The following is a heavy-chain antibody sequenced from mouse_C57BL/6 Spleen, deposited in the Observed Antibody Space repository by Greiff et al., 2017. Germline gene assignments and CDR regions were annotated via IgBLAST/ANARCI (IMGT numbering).Heavy chain of an antibody. CDR2: IYPGSGST. Sequence: QVQLQQPGAELVKPGASVKMSCKASGYTFTSYWITWVKQRPGQGLEWIGDIYPGSGSTNYNEKFKSKATLTVATSSSTAYMQLSSLTSEASAVYYCARRDYYGSSYGGYFDYWGQGTTLTVSS. J-gene: IGHJ2*01. CDR1: GYTFTSYW. V-gene: IGHV1-55*01. D-gene: IGHD1-1*01. CDR3: ARRDYYGSSYGGYFDY.